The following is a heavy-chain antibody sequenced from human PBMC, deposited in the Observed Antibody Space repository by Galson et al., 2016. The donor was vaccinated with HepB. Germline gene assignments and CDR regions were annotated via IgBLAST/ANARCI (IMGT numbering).Heavy chain of an antibody. J-gene: IGHJ5*01. CDR2: ISGSSSNT. CDR3: ARAVGSGWEIDS. D-gene: IGHD6-19*01. V-gene: IGHV3-11*06. Sequence: SLRLSCAASGFSFRDYYMTWIRQATGKGLEWVSYISGSSSNTNYADSVKGRFTISRDNAKNSLSLQMNSLQAEDTAVYYCARAVGSGWEIDSW. CDR1: GFSFRDYY.